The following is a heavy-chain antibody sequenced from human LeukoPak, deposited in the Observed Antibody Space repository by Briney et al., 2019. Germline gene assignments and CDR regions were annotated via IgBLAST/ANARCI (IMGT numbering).Heavy chain of an antibody. D-gene: IGHD2-21*02. CDR3: ATFAYCGGDCYSGFDY. V-gene: IGHV4-59*08. CDR1: GGSFSGYY. Sequence: KPSETLSLTCAVYGGSFSGYYWSWIRQPPGKGLEWIGYIYYSGSTNYNPSLKSRVTISVDTSKNQFSLKLSSVTAADTAVYYCATFAYCGGDCYSGFDYWGQGTLVTVSS. J-gene: IGHJ4*02. CDR2: IYYSGST.